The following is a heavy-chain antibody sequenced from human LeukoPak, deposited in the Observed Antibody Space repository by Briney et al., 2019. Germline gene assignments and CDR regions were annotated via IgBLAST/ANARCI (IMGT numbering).Heavy chain of an antibody. CDR3: ARAVGSVGSLLGYYYYYMDV. J-gene: IGHJ6*03. V-gene: IGHV4-59*01. CDR2: IYFTGRT. CDR1: GGSISNYF. D-gene: IGHD1-26*01. Sequence: PSETLSLTCTVYGGSISNYFWSWIRQPPGKGLEWIGYIYFTGRTNYNPSLKSRVTTSIDTSENQFSLQLTSVTAADTAVYYCARAVGSVGSLLGYYYYYMDVWGRGTTVTVSS.